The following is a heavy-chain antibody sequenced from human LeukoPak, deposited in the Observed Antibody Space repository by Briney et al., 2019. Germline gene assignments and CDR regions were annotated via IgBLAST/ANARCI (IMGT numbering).Heavy chain of an antibody. CDR3: ASLYYGGNNFDY. CDR2: IYSGGST. D-gene: IGHD4-23*01. Sequence: GGSLRLSCAASKFTFSSKYMSWVRQAPGKWLEWVSVIYSGGSTHYSDSVKGRFTISRDNSKNTLYLQMNSLRAEDTAVYYCASLYYGGNNFDYWGQGTLVTVSS. J-gene: IGHJ4*02. V-gene: IGHV3-66*01. CDR1: KFTFSSKY.